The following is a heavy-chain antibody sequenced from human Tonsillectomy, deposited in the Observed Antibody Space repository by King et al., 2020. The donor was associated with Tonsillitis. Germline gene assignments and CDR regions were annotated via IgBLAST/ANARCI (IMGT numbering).Heavy chain of an antibody. CDR2: ISRGGGAR. CDR3: ARWHGDYEYYFDY. Sequence: VQLVESGGASVQPGGSLRLSCEGSGFIFSSYAMSWVRQAPGKGLEWVAGISRGGGARFYADSVRGRFSISRDNSKNTLYLQMSSLRADDTAVYYCARWHGDYEYYFDYWGQGTLVTVSS. D-gene: IGHD4-17*01. CDR1: GFIFSSYA. J-gene: IGHJ4*02. V-gene: IGHV3-23*04.